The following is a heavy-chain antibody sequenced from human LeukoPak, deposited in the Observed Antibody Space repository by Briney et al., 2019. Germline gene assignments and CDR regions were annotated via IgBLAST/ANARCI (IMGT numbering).Heavy chain of an antibody. V-gene: IGHV4-59*08. CDR1: GGSISGYY. Sequence: PSETLSLTCTVSGGSISGYYWSWIRQPPGKGLEYLGYIYYSGSTNYNPSLKSRVTISVDTSKNQFSLKLSSVTAADPAVYYCAGGGDYGSYFSYWGQGSLVTVSS. J-gene: IGHJ4*02. CDR2: IYYSGST. CDR3: AGGGDYGSYFSY. D-gene: IGHD4-17*01.